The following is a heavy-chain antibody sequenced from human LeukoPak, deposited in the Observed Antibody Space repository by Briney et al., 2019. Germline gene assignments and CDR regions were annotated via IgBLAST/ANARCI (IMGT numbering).Heavy chain of an antibody. Sequence: ASVKVSCKASGYTFTGYYMHWVRQAPGQGLEWMGWINPNSGGTNYAQKFQGRVTMTRDTSISTAYMELSRLRSDDTAVYYCARGEDASPEDAFDIWGQGTMVTVSS. D-gene: IGHD2-2*01. J-gene: IGHJ3*02. CDR2: INPNSGGT. V-gene: IGHV1-2*02. CDR1: GYTFTGYY. CDR3: ARGEDASPEDAFDI.